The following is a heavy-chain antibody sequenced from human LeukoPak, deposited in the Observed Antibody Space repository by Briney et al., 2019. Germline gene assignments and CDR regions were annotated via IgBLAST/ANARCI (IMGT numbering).Heavy chain of an antibody. J-gene: IGHJ4*02. CDR2: ISGSGGST. V-gene: IGHV3-23*01. CDR1: GFTFSSYA. Sequence: PGGSLRLSCAASGFTFSSYAMSWVRQASGKGLEWVSAISGSGGSTYYADSVKGRFTISRDNSKNTLYLQMNSLRAEDTAVYYCARDLTGGDDYFDYWGQGTLVTVSS. D-gene: IGHD1-20*01. CDR3: ARDLTGGDDYFDY.